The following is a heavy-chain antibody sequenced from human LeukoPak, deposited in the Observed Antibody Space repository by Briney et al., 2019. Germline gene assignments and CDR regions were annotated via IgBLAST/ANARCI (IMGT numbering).Heavy chain of an antibody. CDR1: GFTFRNHG. Sequence: GGSLRLSCAASGFTFRNHGMDWVRQAPGKGLEWVSGISPSGDITYYADSVKGRFTISRDNSKNTLYLQMNSLRAEDTAVYYCAKPARTDYADYWGQGTLVTVSS. CDR2: ISPSGDIT. D-gene: IGHD1-14*01. V-gene: IGHV3-23*01. J-gene: IGHJ4*02. CDR3: AKPARTDYADY.